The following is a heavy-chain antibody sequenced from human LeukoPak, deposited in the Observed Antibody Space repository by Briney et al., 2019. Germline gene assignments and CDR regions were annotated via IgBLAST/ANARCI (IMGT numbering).Heavy chain of an antibody. Sequence: ASVKVSCKASGYTFTSYGISWVRQAPGQGLEWMGWISAYNGNTNYAQKLQGRVTMTTDTSTSTAYMELRSLRSDDTAVYYCARPITMVRGSPNWFAPWGQGTLVTVSS. CDR1: GYTFTSYG. V-gene: IGHV1-18*01. J-gene: IGHJ5*02. D-gene: IGHD3-10*01. CDR2: ISAYNGNT. CDR3: ARPITMVRGSPNWFAP.